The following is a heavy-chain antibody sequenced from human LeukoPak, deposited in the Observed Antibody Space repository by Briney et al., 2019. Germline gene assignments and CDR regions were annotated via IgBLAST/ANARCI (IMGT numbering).Heavy chain of an antibody. V-gene: IGHV4-59*01. J-gene: IGHJ4*02. CDR2: IYYSGST. CDR3: ARSGDIVATMTPDY. Sequence: SETLSLTCTVSGGSISSYYWSWIRQPPGKGLEWIGYIYYSGSTNYNPSLKSRVNISVDTSKNQFSLKLSSVTAVDTAVYYCARSGDIVATMTPDYWGQGTLVTVSS. D-gene: IGHD5-12*01. CDR1: GGSISSYY.